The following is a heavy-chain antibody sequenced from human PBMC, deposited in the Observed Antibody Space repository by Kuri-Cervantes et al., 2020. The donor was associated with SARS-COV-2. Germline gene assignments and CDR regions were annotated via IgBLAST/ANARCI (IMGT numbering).Heavy chain of an antibody. V-gene: IGHV1-69*05. CDR3: ARDARRDEGYYFDY. CDR2: IIPIFGTA. D-gene: IGHD5-24*01. Sequence: SVKVSCKASGGTFSSYAISWVRQAPGQGLEWMGRIIPIFGTANYAQKFQGRVTITTDESTSTAYMELSSLRSEDTAVYYCARDARRDEGYYFDYWGQGTLVTVSS. J-gene: IGHJ4*02. CDR1: GGTFSSYA.